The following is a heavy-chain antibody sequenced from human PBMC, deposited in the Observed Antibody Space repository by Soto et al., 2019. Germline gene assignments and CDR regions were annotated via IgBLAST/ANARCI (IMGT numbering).Heavy chain of an antibody. CDR3: AKNPGSGTFYY. CDR2: ISCNGVST. Sequence: GGALRLSCEASGFTFSSYAMSWVRQAPGKGLEWDSAISCNGVSTYYADSVEGRFTISRDNSKNTLYLLMNSLGAVDTAVYYCAKNPGSGTFYYWGQGTLVTVSS. J-gene: IGHJ4*02. CDR1: GFTFSSYA. V-gene: IGHV3-23*01. D-gene: IGHD6-13*01.